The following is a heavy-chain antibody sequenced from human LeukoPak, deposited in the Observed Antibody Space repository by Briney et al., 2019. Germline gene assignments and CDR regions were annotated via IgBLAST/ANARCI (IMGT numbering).Heavy chain of an antibody. Sequence: GGSLRLSSAASGFTFSAYAISWVRQAPGKGLEWVSAISGSGGITYYADSVKGRFTIPRGNSKNTLYLQMNSLRAEDTAVYYCAKHDPRRVVITNWFDPWGQGTLVTVSS. D-gene: IGHD3-22*01. CDR3: AKHDPRRVVITNWFDP. J-gene: IGHJ5*02. CDR1: GFTFSAYA. CDR2: ISGSGGIT. V-gene: IGHV3-23*01.